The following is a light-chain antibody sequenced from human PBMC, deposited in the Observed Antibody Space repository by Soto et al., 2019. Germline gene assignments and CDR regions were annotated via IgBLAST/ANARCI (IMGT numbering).Light chain of an antibody. CDR1: SSNIGNNY. Sequence: QSVLTQPPSVSAAPGQKVTISCSGSSSNIGNNYVSWYQQLPGTAPKLLIYDNNKRPSGIPDRFSGSKSGTSATLVITGLQAEDEADYYCQSYDSSLSAYVFGTGTKVTVL. V-gene: IGLV1-51*01. CDR3: QSYDSSLSAYV. J-gene: IGLJ1*01. CDR2: DNN.